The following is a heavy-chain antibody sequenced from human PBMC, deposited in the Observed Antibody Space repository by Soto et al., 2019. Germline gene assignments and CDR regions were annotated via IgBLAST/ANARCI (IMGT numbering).Heavy chain of an antibody. Sequence: QVQLQESGPGLVKPSETLSLTCTVSGASISSYYWSWIRQPPGKGLEWIGYIYYSGSTNYNPSLKSRVTISVDTSKNQFSLKVSSVTATDTAVYYCARLSPISGNWALDYWGQGTLVTVSS. CDR2: IYYSGST. CDR3: ARLSPISGNWALDY. CDR1: GASISSYY. J-gene: IGHJ4*02. V-gene: IGHV4-59*01. D-gene: IGHD7-27*01.